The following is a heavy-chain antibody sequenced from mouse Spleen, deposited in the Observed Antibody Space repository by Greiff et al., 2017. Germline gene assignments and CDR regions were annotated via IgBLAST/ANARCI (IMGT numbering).Heavy chain of an antibody. D-gene: IGHD1-1*01. CDR1: GYTFTSYW. J-gene: IGHJ2*01. CDR3: ARRVTTVVATH. CDR2: IDPSDSYT. Sequence: VQLQQSGAELVKPGASVKLSCKASGYTFTSYWMQWVIQRPGQGLEWIGEIDPSDSYTNYNQKFKGKATLTVDTSSSTAYMQLSSLTSEDSAVYYCARRVTTVVATHWGQGTTLTVSS. V-gene: IGHV1-50*01.